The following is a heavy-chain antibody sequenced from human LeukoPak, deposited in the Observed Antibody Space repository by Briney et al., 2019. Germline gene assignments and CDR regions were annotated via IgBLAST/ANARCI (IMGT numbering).Heavy chain of an antibody. V-gene: IGHV4-4*07. Sequence: SETLSLTCTVSGGSISSYYWSWIRQPAGKGLEWIGRIYTSGSTNYNPSLKSRVTMSVDTSKNQFSLKLSSVTAADTAVYYCARDLYYYDSGGPFDYWGQGTLVTVSS. D-gene: IGHD3-22*01. CDR2: IYTSGST. CDR1: GGSISSYY. J-gene: IGHJ4*02. CDR3: ARDLYYYDSGGPFDY.